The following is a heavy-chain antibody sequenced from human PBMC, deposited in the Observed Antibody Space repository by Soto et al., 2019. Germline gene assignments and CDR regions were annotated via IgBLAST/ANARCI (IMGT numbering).Heavy chain of an antibody. CDR2: INPNSGGT. CDR3: ASRGTKIAAAPHY. V-gene: IGHV1-2*02. J-gene: IGHJ4*02. D-gene: IGHD6-13*01. Sequence: ASVKVSCKASGYTFTGYYMHWVRQAPGQGLEWMGWINPNSGGTDYAQKFQGRVTMTRDTSISTAYMELSRLRSDDTAVYYCASRGTKIAAAPHYWGQGTLVTVSS. CDR1: GYTFTGYY.